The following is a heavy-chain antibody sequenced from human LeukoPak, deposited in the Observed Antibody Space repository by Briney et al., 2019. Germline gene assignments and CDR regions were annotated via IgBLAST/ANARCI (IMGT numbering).Heavy chain of an antibody. V-gene: IGHV4-39*07. CDR2: INHSGST. CDR1: GGSISSGCSR. J-gene: IGHJ4*02. Sequence: SETLSLTCNVSGGSISSGCSRWSWIRQPPGKGLEWIGEINHSGSTNYNPSLKSRVTISVDTSKNQFSLKLSSVTAADTAVYYCATNKASSGYYYSFFDYWGQGTLVTVSS. D-gene: IGHD3-22*01. CDR3: ATNKASSGYYYSFFDY.